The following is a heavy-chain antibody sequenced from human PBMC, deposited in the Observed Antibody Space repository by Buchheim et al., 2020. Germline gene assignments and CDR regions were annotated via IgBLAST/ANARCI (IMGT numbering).Heavy chain of an antibody. CDR2: INHSGSP. D-gene: IGHD5-24*01. V-gene: IGHV4-34*01. J-gene: IGHJ4*02. CDR3: ARVGIGDGYNFDY. Sequence: QVQLQQWGAGLLKPSETLSLTCAVYGGAFSGYYWSWIRQPPGKGLEWIGEINHSGSPNYNPSLKSRVTVSVDTSKKQFSLILTSVTAADMAVYYCARVGIGDGYNFDYWGQGTL. CDR1: GGAFSGYY.